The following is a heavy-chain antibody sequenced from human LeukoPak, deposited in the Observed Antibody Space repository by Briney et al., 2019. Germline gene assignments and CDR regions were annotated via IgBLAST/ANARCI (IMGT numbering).Heavy chain of an antibody. V-gene: IGHV3-30*02. D-gene: IGHD2-2*01. Sequence: GGSLRLSCAASGFTFSSYAMHWVRQAPGKGLEWVAFIRYDGSNKYYADSVKGRFTISRDNSKNTLYLQMNSLRAEDTAVYYCAKVAHCSSTSCRAGYFDYWGQGTLVTVSS. CDR3: AKVAHCSSTSCRAGYFDY. CDR1: GFTFSSYA. J-gene: IGHJ4*02. CDR2: IRYDGSNK.